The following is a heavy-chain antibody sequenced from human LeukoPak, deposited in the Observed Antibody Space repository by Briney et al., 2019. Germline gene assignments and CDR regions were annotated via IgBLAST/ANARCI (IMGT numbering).Heavy chain of an antibody. J-gene: IGHJ4*02. CDR1: CGSISSGGYY. CDR2: VYYSGRT. D-gene: IGHD3-9*01. Sequence: SQTLSLTCTVPCGSISSGGYYWCSIRQYPGIGLESIGDVYYSGRTPYNPSLMSGVTMSLDTDSTQFSPPLSSVTAADTAVYYCARDARSNDWSYFDFWGQAILVTVSS. CDR3: ARDARSNDWSYFDF. V-gene: IGHV4-31*03.